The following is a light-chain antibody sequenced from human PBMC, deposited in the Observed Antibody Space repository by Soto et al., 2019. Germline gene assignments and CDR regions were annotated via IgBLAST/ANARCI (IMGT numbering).Light chain of an antibody. Sequence: EIVLTQSPATLSLSPGDRATLSCRASQTICNYLAWYQQKPGQAPRLLIYDASNRATGIPARFSGGGSGTDFTLTISSLDPEDFAVYYCQQRSDWPLTFGGGTKVEI. J-gene: IGKJ4*01. CDR3: QQRSDWPLT. CDR2: DAS. CDR1: QTICNY. V-gene: IGKV3-11*01.